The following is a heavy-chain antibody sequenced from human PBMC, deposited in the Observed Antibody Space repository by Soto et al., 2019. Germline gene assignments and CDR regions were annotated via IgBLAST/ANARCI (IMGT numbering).Heavy chain of an antibody. D-gene: IGHD7-27*01. CDR1: SGSISTYY. V-gene: IGHV4-59*01. Sequence: SETLSLTCTVSSGSISTYYWRWIRQPPGKGLEWIGYIYYTGSTNYNPSLKTRVAISMDTTKNHISLNLSSVTAADTAAYYGAGAPNWAYFCFWGQGTPVTVSS. J-gene: IGHJ4*02. CDR3: AGAPNWAYFCF. CDR2: IYYTGST.